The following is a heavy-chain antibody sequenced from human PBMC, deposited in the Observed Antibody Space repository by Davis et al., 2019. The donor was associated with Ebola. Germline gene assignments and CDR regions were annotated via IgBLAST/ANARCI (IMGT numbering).Heavy chain of an antibody. CDR2: IWYDGSNK. Sequence: GESLKISCAASGFTFSSYGMHWVRQAPGKGLEWVAVIWYDGSNKYYADSVKGRFTISRDNSKNTLYLQMNSLRAEDTAVYYCARVLAAFDYWGQGTLVTVSS. D-gene: IGHD6-13*01. J-gene: IGHJ4*02. CDR3: ARVLAAFDY. V-gene: IGHV3-33*08. CDR1: GFTFSSYG.